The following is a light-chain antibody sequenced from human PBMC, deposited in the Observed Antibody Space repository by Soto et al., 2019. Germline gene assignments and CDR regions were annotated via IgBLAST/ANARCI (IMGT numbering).Light chain of an antibody. J-gene: IGKJ1*01. CDR1: QSLLHSNGYNY. V-gene: IGKV2-28*01. CDR3: MQALQTAWT. Sequence: DIVMTQSPLSLPVTPGEPASISCRSSQSLLHSNGYNYLDWYLQKPGQSPQLLIYLGSNRASGVPDRFSGSGSGTDFTLKISRVEAXXVGVYYCMQALQTAWTFGQGTKVEIK. CDR2: LGS.